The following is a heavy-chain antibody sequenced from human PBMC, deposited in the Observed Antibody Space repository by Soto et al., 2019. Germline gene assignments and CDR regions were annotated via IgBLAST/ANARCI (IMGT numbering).Heavy chain of an antibody. V-gene: IGHV3-23*01. Sequence: EVQLLESGGGLVQPGGSLRLSCAASDFTFSNYGMSWVRQAPGKGLEWVSVMSGSGDDAYYADSVKGRFTISRDNSKNMLYLQMNSLRAEDTAVYFCAKKVTIYAVDPADYWGQGTQVAVSS. J-gene: IGHJ4*02. CDR3: AKKVTIYAVDPADY. CDR1: DFTFSNYG. CDR2: MSGSGDDA. D-gene: IGHD3-3*01.